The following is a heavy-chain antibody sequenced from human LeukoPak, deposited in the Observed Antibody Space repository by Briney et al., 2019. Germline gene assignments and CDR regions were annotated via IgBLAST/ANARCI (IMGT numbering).Heavy chain of an antibody. CDR1: GGSFSGYY. Sequence: SETLSLTCAVYGGSFSGYYWSWIRQPPGKGLEWIGEISHSGSTNYNPSLKSRVTISVDTSKNQFSLKLSSVTVADTAVYYCARGRLFSKQDIVVVPAAIRLNWFDPWGQGTLVTVSS. J-gene: IGHJ5*02. CDR2: ISHSGST. D-gene: IGHD2-2*02. V-gene: IGHV4-34*01. CDR3: ARGRLFSKQDIVVVPAAIRLNWFDP.